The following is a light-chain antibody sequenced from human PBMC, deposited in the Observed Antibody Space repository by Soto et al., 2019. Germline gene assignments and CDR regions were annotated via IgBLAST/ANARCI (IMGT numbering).Light chain of an antibody. Sequence: QSVLTQPPSVSAAPGQRVTISCYGTSSNIGSNSVSWYQQLPGTAPKLLIYENHKRPSGIPDRFSGSKSDTSATLDITGLQTGDEADYYCATWDRSLSAGVFGGGTKVTVL. V-gene: IGLV1-51*02. CDR2: ENH. J-gene: IGLJ2*01. CDR1: SSNIGSNS. CDR3: ATWDRSLSAGV.